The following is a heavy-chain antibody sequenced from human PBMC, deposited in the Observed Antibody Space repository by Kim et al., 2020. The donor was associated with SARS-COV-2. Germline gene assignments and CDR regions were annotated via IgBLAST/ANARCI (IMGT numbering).Heavy chain of an antibody. CDR3: ARHRADPELLWFGELLRYYFDY. D-gene: IGHD3-10*01. CDR1: GGSISSSSYY. CDR2: IYYSGST. V-gene: IGHV4-39*01. Sequence: SETLSLTCTVSGGSISSSSYYWGWIRQPPGKGLEWIGSIYYSGSTYYNPSLKSRVTISVDTSKNQFSLKLSSVTAADTAVYYCARHRADPELLWFGELLRYYFDYWGQGTLVTVSS. J-gene: IGHJ4*02.